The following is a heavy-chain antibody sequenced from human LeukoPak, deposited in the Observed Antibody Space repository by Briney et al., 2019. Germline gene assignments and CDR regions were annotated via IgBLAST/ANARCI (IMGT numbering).Heavy chain of an antibody. CDR1: GYTFTGYY. D-gene: IGHD2-2*01. CDR3: ATYCSSTSCPIDY. Sequence: ASVKVSCKASGYTFTGYYMHWVRQAPGQGLEWMGWINPNSGGTNYAQKFQGRVTMTRDTSISTAYMEQSRLRSDDTAVYYCATYCSSTSCPIDYWGQGTLVTVSS. CDR2: INPNSGGT. V-gene: IGHV1-2*02. J-gene: IGHJ4*02.